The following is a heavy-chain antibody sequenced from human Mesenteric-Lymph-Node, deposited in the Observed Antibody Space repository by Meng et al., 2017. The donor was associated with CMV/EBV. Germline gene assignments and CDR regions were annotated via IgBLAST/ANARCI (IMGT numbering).Heavy chain of an antibody. J-gene: IGHJ3*02. D-gene: IGHD1-26*01. CDR1: GGSFSGYY. V-gene: IGHV4-34*01. CDR3: ARGGSYLQNGAFDI. Sequence: AVYGGSFSGYYWSWLRQPPGKGLEWIGEINHSGYTNYNPSLKSRVTISVDTSKNQFSLKLSSVTAADTAVYYCARGGSYLQNGAFDIWGQGTMVTVSS. CDR2: INHSGYT.